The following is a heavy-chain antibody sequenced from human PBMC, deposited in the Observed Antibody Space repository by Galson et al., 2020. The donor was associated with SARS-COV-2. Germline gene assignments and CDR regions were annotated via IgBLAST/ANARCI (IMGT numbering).Heavy chain of an antibody. CDR1: GVSISTTNY. D-gene: IGHD2-15*01. CDR3: ARQGVTRISLLTVSGWFFEL. V-gene: IGHV4-38-2*01. Sequence: AQTLSLTRAVSGVSISTTNYWSWIRQAPGKGLEWIGSVYPSGSTHYNPSLKSRVTISLDTSKNQFSRTLTPVTAADTALYHCARQGVTRISLLTVSGWFFELWGRGTLVTVCS. CDR2: VYPSGST. J-gene: IGHJ2*01.